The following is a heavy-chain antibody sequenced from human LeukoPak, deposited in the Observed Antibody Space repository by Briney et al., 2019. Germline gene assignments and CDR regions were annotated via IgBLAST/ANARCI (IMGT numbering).Heavy chain of an antibody. J-gene: IGHJ4*03. Sequence: SETLSRTCTVSGYSITRGYYWGWIRQPAGKGPEWIASIFHTGSTYYNPSLKSRVTISVDTSNNQFSLRLNSVTAADTALYYCARETEKQWQYWGQGTVVTVSS. CDR2: IFHTGST. V-gene: IGHV4-38-2*02. D-gene: IGHD6-19*01. CDR1: GYSITRGYY. CDR3: ARETEKQWQY.